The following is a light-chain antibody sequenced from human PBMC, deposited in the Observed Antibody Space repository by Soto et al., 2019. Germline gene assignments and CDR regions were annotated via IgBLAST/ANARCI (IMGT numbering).Light chain of an antibody. CDR3: FLSSDAPYV. V-gene: IGLV7-46*01. J-gene: IGLJ1*01. CDR2: DTT. CDR1: TGAVTNGHY. Sequence: QAVVTQEPSLTVSPGGTVTLACGSSTGAVTNGHYPYWFQQKPGQAPRTLIYDTTNRHSWTPARFSGSLLGGKAALTLSGAQPEDEAEYYCFLSSDAPYVFGTATNVTVL.